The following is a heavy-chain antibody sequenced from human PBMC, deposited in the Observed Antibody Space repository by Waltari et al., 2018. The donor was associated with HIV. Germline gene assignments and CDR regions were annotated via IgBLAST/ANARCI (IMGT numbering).Heavy chain of an antibody. J-gene: IGHJ4*02. CDR1: GFTFSSYW. V-gene: IGHV3-7*01. CDR2: IKQEGSAK. Sequence: EVQLVESGGGLVQPGGSLRLSCAASGFTFSSYWMSWVRQAPGKGLEWVANIKQEGSAKYYVDSVKGRFTISRDNAKNALYLQMNSLRAEDTAVYYCARDLGYSYGYVSDYWGQGTLVTVSS. D-gene: IGHD5-18*01. CDR3: ARDLGYSYGYVSDY.